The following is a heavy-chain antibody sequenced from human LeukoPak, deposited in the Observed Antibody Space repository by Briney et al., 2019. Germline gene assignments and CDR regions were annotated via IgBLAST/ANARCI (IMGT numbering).Heavy chain of an antibody. D-gene: IGHD6-13*01. J-gene: IGHJ4*02. Sequence: PSETLSLTCTVSGGSISSSSYYRGWIRQPPGKGLEWIGSIYYSGSTYYNPSLKSRVTISVDTSKNQFSLKLSSVTAADTAVYYCARTLYSSSWFFDYWGQGTLVTVSS. CDR1: GGSISSSSYY. CDR2: IYYSGST. V-gene: IGHV4-39*01. CDR3: ARTLYSSSWFFDY.